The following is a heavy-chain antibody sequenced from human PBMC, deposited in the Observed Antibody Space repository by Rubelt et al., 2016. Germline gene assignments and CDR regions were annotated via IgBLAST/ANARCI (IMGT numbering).Heavy chain of an antibody. CDR2: ISAANDNT. V-gene: IGHV1-3*01. Sequence: QVQLVQSGAEVKKPGASVKVSCKASGYTFTSYIMHWVRQAPGQRLEWLGWISAANDNTRYSEKFQGRITITKDTSSSTAYMDLSSLTYEDTAVYYCARDEDVWGQGTTVTVSS. CDR3: ARDEDV. J-gene: IGHJ6*02. CDR1: GYTFTSYI.